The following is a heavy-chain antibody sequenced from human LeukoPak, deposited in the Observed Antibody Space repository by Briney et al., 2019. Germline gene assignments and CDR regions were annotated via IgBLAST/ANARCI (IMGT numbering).Heavy chain of an antibody. CDR2: INTNTGNP. CDR1: GYTFTSYA. Sequence: ASVKVSCKASGYTFTSYAMNWVRQAPGQGLEWMGWINTNTGNPTYAQGFTGRFVFSLDTSVSTAYLQISSLKAEDTAVYYCARGSSSSWFLFPVSHHYYYMDVWGKGTTVTVSS. J-gene: IGHJ6*03. D-gene: IGHD6-13*01. CDR3: ARGSSSSWFLFPVSHHYYYMDV. V-gene: IGHV7-4-1*02.